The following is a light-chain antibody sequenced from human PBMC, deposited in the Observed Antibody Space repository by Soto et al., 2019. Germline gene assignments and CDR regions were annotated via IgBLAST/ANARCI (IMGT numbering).Light chain of an antibody. CDR2: LNSDGSH. J-gene: IGLJ2*01. CDR1: SGHSSYA. V-gene: IGLV4-69*01. CDR3: QTWGTGIVV. Sequence: QLVLTQSPSASASLGASVKLTCTLSSGHSSYAIAWHQQQPEKGPRYWMKLNSDGSHSKGDGIPDRFSGSSSGAERYLTISSLQSEDEADYYCQTWGTGIVVFGGGTQLDRP.